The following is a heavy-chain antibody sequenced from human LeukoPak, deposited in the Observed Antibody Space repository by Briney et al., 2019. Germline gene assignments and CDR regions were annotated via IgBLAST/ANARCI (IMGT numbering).Heavy chain of an antibody. Sequence: ASVKVSCKASGYTFTGYYMQWVRQAPGQGLEWMGWINPNSGGTNYAQKFQGRVTMTRDTSISTAYMELSRLRSDDTAVYYCARDRGVAGSYPDAFDIWGQGTMVTVSS. J-gene: IGHJ3*02. V-gene: IGHV1-2*02. CDR3: ARDRGVAGSYPDAFDI. D-gene: IGHD1-26*01. CDR1: GYTFTGYY. CDR2: INPNSGGT.